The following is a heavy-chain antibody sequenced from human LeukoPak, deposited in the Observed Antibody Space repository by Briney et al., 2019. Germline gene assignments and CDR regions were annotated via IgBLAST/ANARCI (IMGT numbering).Heavy chain of an antibody. V-gene: IGHV3-74*01. D-gene: IGHD1-7*01. CDR2: MNSDGSST. J-gene: IGHJ4*02. CDR1: GFTFSTTW. CDR3: ATAGNYRFDN. Sequence: PGGSLRLSCAASGFTFSTTWLHWVRQTPGEGLVWVSRMNSDGSSTNYADSVKGRFTISRDNAKSTLYLQMNNLRVEDTVVYYCATAGNYRFDNWGQGTLVTVSP.